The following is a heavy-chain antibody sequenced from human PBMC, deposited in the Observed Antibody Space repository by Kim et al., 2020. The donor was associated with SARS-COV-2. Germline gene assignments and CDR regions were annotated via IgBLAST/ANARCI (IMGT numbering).Heavy chain of an antibody. Sequence: SLDSQVNISVDTSKNQFSLKLSSVTAADTAVYDCARHPNYYGSGSYYFDYWGQGTLVTVSS. CDR3: ARHPNYYGSGSYYFDY. D-gene: IGHD3-10*01. V-gene: IGHV4-39*01. J-gene: IGHJ4*02.